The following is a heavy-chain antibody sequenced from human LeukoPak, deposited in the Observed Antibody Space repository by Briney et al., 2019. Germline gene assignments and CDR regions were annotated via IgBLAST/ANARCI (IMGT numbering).Heavy chain of an antibody. J-gene: IGHJ4*02. CDR2: IYPGDSDT. CDR1: GYSFTSYW. V-gene: IGHV5-51*01. Sequence: GESLKISCKGSGYSFTSYWIGWVRQMPGEGLEWMGIIYPGDSDTRYSPSFQGQVTISADKSISTAYLQWSSLKASDTAMYYCAILSRDDYGDYVISWYFDYWGQGTLVTVSS. CDR3: AILSRDDYGDYVISWYFDY. D-gene: IGHD4-17*01.